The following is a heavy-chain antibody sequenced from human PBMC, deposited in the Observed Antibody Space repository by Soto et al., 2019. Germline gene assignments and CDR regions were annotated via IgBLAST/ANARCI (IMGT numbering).Heavy chain of an antibody. Sequence: SETLSLTCTVCGGSIRSYSWSWMRQPPGKRLEWIGYISDTANTYYNPSLKSRLTISADPSKNQFSLKLTFVTAADTAVYYCARDRFTMILVVIRKWWSDPWGQGILVTLSS. CDR2: ISDTANT. D-gene: IGHD3-10*01. J-gene: IGHJ5*02. V-gene: IGHV4-59*01. CDR1: GGSIRSYS. CDR3: ARDRFTMILVVIRKWWSDP.